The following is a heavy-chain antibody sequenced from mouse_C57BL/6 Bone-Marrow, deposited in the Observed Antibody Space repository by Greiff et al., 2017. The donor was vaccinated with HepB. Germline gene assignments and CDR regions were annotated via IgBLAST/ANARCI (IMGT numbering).Heavy chain of an antibody. V-gene: IGHV5-9-1*02. CDR1: GFTFSSYA. D-gene: IGHD1-1*01. Sequence: EVQLVESGEGLVKPGGSLKLSCAASGFTFSSYAMSWVRQTPEKRLEWVAYISSGGDYIYYADTVKGRFTFSSDNARNTLYLQMSSLKSEDTAMDYCTRDYYYGSNWYFDVWGTGTTVTVSS. J-gene: IGHJ1*03. CDR3: TRDYYYGSNWYFDV. CDR2: ISSGGDYI.